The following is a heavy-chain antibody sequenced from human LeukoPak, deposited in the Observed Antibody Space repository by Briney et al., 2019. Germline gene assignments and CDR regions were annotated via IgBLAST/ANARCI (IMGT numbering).Heavy chain of an antibody. CDR1: GFSFSSYS. D-gene: IGHD4-17*01. V-gene: IGHV3-48*01. CDR3: APNSPGTVYGFLDY. CDR2: ISSSSSTI. J-gene: IGHJ4*02. Sequence: PGGSLRLSCAVSGFSFSSYSMNWVRQAPGKGLDWVSYISSSSSTIYYADSVKGRFTISRDNAKNSLYLQMNSLRAEDTAVYYCAPNSPGTVYGFLDYWGQGTLVTVSS.